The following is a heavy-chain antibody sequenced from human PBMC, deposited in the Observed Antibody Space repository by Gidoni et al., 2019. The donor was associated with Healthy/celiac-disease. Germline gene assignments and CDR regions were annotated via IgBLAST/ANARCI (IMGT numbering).Heavy chain of an antibody. Sequence: QLQLQESGPGLVKPSETLSLTCTFSGGSIRSSSYYLGWIRQPPGKGLEWIGSIYYSGSTYYNPSLKSRVTISVDTSKNQFSLKLSSVTAAETAVYYCASAPRMITFGGVIVPGGHFDYWGQGTLVTVSS. D-gene: IGHD3-16*02. J-gene: IGHJ4*02. CDR1: GGSIRSSSYY. CDR2: IYYSGST. CDR3: ASAPRMITFGGVIVPGGHFDY. V-gene: IGHV4-39*07.